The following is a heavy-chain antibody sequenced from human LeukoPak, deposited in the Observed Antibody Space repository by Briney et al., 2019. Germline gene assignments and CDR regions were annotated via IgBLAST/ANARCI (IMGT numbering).Heavy chain of an antibody. CDR2: IYYSGST. CDR3: TREAMVMGEYFDY. V-gene: IGHV4-31*03. D-gene: IGHD5-18*01. CDR1: GGSISSGGYY. J-gene: IGHJ4*02. Sequence: SETLSLTCPISGGSISSGGYYWSWIRQHPGKGLEWIGYIYYSGSTYYNPSLKSRVTISVDTSKNQFSLKLSSVTAADTAVYYCTREAMVMGEYFDYWGQGTLVTVSS.